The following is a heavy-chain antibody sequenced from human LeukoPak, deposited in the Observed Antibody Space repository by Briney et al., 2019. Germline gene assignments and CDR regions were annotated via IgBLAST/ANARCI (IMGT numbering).Heavy chain of an antibody. CDR1: GFTFSNAW. Sequence: GGSLRLSCSASGFTFSNAWMNWVRQAPGKGLEWVSASSGSGGSTYYADSVKGWFTISRDNSKNTLYLQMNSLRAEDTAVYYCAKGASLYCGGDCYSEGGGEPDPYYFDYWGQGTLVTVSS. CDR2: SSGSGGST. D-gene: IGHD2-21*02. J-gene: IGHJ4*02. CDR3: AKGASLYCGGDCYSEGGGEPDPYYFDY. V-gene: IGHV3-23*01.